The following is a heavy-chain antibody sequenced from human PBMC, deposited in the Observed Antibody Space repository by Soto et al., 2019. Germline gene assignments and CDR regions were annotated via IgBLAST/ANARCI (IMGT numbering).Heavy chain of an antibody. V-gene: IGHV1-18*04. Sequence: GASEQVSAKASGYSVTSHGTSWVRHAPGQEPDWMGCLSGHKGNTNHPQSLHGRVTMTPDTSRNTAYLELRRLRYHATPVYYCARRCFSYYHATVYYYFDYWFQGRLVAACS. J-gene: IGHJ4*02. CDR2: LSGHKGNT. CDR3: ARRCFSYYHATVYYYFDY. D-gene: IGHD2-15*01. CDR1: GYSVTSHG.